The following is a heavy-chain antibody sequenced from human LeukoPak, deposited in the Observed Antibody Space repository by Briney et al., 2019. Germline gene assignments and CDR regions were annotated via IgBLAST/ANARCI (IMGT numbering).Heavy chain of an antibody. Sequence: SETLSLTCTVSGGSISSYYWSWIRQPPGKGLEWIGYIYYSGSTNYNPSLKSRGTISVDTSKNQFSLKLSSVTAADTAVYYCARAGQYDILTGYYPNFDYWGQGTLVTVSS. J-gene: IGHJ4*02. D-gene: IGHD3-9*01. CDR1: GGSISSYY. CDR2: IYYSGST. V-gene: IGHV4-59*01. CDR3: ARAGQYDILTGYYPNFDY.